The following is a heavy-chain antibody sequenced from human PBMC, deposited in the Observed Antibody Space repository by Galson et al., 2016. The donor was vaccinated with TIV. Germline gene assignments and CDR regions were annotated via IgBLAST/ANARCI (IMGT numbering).Heavy chain of an antibody. Sequence: SCKASGYSFTDYYIHWVRQAPGQGPEWMGWINPSSTGTNYAQKFQGRVTLTTDTSTSTAYMELRSLRSDDTAVYFCARGRAADHAFDFWGQGTMVTVSS. CDR3: ARGRAADHAFDF. CDR2: INPSSTGT. D-gene: IGHD2-15*01. V-gene: IGHV1-2*02. J-gene: IGHJ3*01. CDR1: GYSFTDYY.